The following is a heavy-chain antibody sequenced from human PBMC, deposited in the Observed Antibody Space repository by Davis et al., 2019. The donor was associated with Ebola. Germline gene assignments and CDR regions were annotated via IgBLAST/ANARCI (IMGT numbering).Heavy chain of an antibody. Sequence: SETLSLTCTVSGGSISSDDSYWSWIRQPPGKGLEWIGYIFYSGFSYYNSSLKSRVTISVDTSKNLFSLKLTSVTAADTAVYYCARGDSYYDPSGYYAGPEAPDHWGQGTLVSVSS. V-gene: IGHV4-30-4*01. CDR2: IFYSGFS. J-gene: IGHJ4*02. CDR1: GGSISSDDSY. D-gene: IGHD3-22*01. CDR3: ARGDSYYDPSGYYAGPEAPDH.